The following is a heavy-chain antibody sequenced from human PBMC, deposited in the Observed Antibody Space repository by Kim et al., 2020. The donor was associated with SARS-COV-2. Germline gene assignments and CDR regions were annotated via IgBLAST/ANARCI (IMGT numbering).Heavy chain of an antibody. D-gene: IGHD3-16*02. J-gene: IGHJ4*02. V-gene: IGHV3-21*01. CDR2: ISSSSTYI. CDR1: GFSFSSYA. Sequence: GGSLRLSCAASGFSFSSYAMNWVRQVPGKGLEWVSSISSSSTYIYYADSVRGRFTISRDNAKNSLYLQMNSLRAEDTALYYCARRRALSGEEDFDYWGQGTLVTVSS. CDR3: ARRRALSGEEDFDY.